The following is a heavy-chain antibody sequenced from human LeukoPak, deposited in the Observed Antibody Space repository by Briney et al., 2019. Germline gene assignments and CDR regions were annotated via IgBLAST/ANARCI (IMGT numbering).Heavy chain of an antibody. D-gene: IGHD6-13*01. CDR1: GYTFTSYY. CDR3: ARDSSRDPPFDY. J-gene: IGHJ4*02. Sequence: ASVKVSCKASGYTFTSYYMHWVRQAPGQGLEWMGIINPSGGSTSYAQKFRGRVTMTRDTSTSTVYMELSSLRSEDTAVYYCARDSSRDPPFDYWGQGTLVTVSS. V-gene: IGHV1-46*01. CDR2: INPSGGST.